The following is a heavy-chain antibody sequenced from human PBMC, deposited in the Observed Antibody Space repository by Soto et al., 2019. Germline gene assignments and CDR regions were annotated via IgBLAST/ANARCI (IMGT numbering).Heavy chain of an antibody. CDR2: INHSGST. D-gene: IGHD6-13*01. CDR1: GAPFIVYY. Sequence: SEPLSPTFYDFGAPFIVYYWSWIRQPPGKGLEWIGEINHSGSTNYNPSLKSRVTISVDTSKNQFSLKLSSVTAADTAVYYCARGQRYSSSWYVWFDPWGQG. V-gene: IGHV4-34*01. J-gene: IGHJ5*02. CDR3: ARGQRYSSSWYVWFDP.